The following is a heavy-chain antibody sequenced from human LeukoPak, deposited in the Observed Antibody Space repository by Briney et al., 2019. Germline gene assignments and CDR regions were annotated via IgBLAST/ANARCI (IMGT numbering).Heavy chain of an antibody. D-gene: IGHD5-12*01. CDR3: ARGERGYNMCYDY. Sequence: PGGSLRLSCAASGFTFSSYSMNWVRQAPGKGLEWVSYISSSSSTIYYADSVKGRFTISRDNAKNSLYLQMNSLRAEDTAVYYCARGERGYNMCYDYWGQGTLVTVSS. CDR2: ISSSSSTI. CDR1: GFTFSSYS. J-gene: IGHJ4*02. V-gene: IGHV3-48*01.